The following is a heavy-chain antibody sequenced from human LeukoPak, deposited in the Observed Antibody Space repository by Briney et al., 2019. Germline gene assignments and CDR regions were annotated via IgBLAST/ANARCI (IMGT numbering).Heavy chain of an antibody. V-gene: IGHV4-4*09. CDR3: ASTQYYYGSGRFNY. CDR2: IYTSGGT. J-gene: IGHJ4*02. Sequence: SETLSLTCTVSGGSISSYYWSWIRQPPGKGLEWIGYIYTSGGTNYNPSLKSRVTISVDTSKNQFSLKLSSVTAADTAVYYCASTQYYYGSGRFNYWGQGTLVTVSS. CDR1: GGSISSYY. D-gene: IGHD3-10*01.